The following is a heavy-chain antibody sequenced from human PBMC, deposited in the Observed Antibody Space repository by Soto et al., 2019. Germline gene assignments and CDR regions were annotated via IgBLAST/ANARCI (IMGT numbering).Heavy chain of an antibody. J-gene: IGHJ6*02. CDR1: GGTFSSYA. Sequence: QVQLVQSGAEVKKPGSSVKVSCMAPGGTFSSYAISWVRQAPGQGLEWMGGIIPIFGTAKYAQKFQGRVTITADESTSTGYMELSRLRSEDTAVYYCARSPGGSSSLDIYYYYYYGMDVWGQGTTVPVSS. CDR3: ARSPGGSSSLDIYYYYYYGMDV. CDR2: IIPIFGTA. D-gene: IGHD2-15*01. V-gene: IGHV1-69*01.